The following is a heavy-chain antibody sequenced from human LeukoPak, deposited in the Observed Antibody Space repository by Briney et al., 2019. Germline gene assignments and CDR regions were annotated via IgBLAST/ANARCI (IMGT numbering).Heavy chain of an antibody. CDR3: ARDADYYGSGIFDY. V-gene: IGHV1-8*03. J-gene: IGHJ4*02. CDR2: MNPNSGNT. D-gene: IGHD3-10*01. Sequence: ASVKVSYKASGYTFTSYDINWVRQATGQGLEWMGWMNPNSGNTGYAQKFQGRVTITRNTSISTAYMELSSLRSEDTAVYYCARDADYYGSGIFDYWGQGTLVTVSS. CDR1: GYTFTSYD.